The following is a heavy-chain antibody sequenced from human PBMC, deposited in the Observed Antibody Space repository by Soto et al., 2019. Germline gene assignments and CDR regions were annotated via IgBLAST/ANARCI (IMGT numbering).Heavy chain of an antibody. V-gene: IGHV3-64*01. J-gene: IGHJ4*02. CDR3: AKRKYCPSTTCFDY. D-gene: IGHD2-2*01. CDR1: GFTLSDFS. Sequence: GGSLRLSCAASGFTLSDFSMHWVRQAAGKGLEFVSAISYKGGSTYYANSVKGRFTISTDDSENTLYLQMSSLRAEDTAVYYCAKRKYCPSTTCFDYWGQGTQVTVSS. CDR2: ISYKGGST.